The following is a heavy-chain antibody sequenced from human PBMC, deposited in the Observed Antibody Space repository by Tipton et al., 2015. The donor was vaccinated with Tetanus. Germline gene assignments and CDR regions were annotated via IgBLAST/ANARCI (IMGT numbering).Heavy chain of an antibody. CDR2: IYPGDSDT. CDR1: GYIFNNYW. Sequence: QLVQSGGEVKKPGESLKISCKGSGYIFNNYWIGWVRQKPGKGLEWMGIIYPGDSDTRYSPSFQGQVTISVDKSINTAYLQWSSLKTSDPSMFYCARAHCTDGVCNFDFWGQGVLVTVAS. CDR3: ARAHCTDGVCNFDF. V-gene: IGHV5-51*01. J-gene: IGHJ4*02. D-gene: IGHD2-8*01.